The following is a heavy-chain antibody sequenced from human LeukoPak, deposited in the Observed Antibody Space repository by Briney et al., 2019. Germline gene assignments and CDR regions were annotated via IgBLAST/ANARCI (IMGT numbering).Heavy chain of an antibody. D-gene: IGHD3-10*01. J-gene: IGHJ4*02. Sequence: SETLSLTCAVYGGSFSGYYWSWIRQPPGKGLEWIGEINHSGSTNYNPSLKSRVTISVDTSKNQFSLKLSSVTAADTAVYYCARVASDYYGSGKSTTYYFDYWGQGTLVTVSS. CDR2: INHSGST. CDR3: ARVASDYYGSGKSTTYYFDY. CDR1: GGSFSGYY. V-gene: IGHV4-34*01.